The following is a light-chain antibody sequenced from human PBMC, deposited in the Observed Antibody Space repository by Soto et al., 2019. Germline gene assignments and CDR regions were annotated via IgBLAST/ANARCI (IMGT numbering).Light chain of an antibody. CDR3: QQSVNSVMRT. CDR1: QSVDSSS. CDR2: GAS. V-gene: IGKV3-20*01. J-gene: IGKJ1*01. Sequence: EIVLTQSPGTLSLSPGERATLSCRASQSVDSSSLAWYQQKPGQAPRLLIYGASSRATGTPDRFTGSGSETDFTLTINRLEPEDFAVYYCQQSVNSVMRTFGQGTKVDI.